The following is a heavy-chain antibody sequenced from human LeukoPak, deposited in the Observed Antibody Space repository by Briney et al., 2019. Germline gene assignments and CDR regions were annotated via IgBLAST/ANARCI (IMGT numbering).Heavy chain of an antibody. CDR3: AKDPVGYYDSSGYYY. Sequence: GGSLRLSCAASGFTFSSYAMSWVRQAPGKGLEWVSAISGSGGSTYYADSVKGRFTISRDNSKNTLYLQMNSLRAEDTAVYYCAKDPVGYYDSSGYYYWGQGTLVTVSS. D-gene: IGHD3-22*01. V-gene: IGHV3-23*01. CDR1: GFTFSSYA. CDR2: ISGSGGST. J-gene: IGHJ4*02.